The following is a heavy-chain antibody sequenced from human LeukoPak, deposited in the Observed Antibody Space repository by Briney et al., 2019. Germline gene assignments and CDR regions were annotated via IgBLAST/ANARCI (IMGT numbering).Heavy chain of an antibody. D-gene: IGHD3-3*01. J-gene: IGHJ3*02. CDR2: ISYDGRNK. CDR1: GITFSNYA. Sequence: GRSLRLSCAASGITFSNYAIHWVRQAPGKGLEWVTSISYDGRNKRYTDSLRGRFTASRDNSKNTVYLQMNSLRAEDTAVYYCARGVLKFLEWLPLDASDIWGQGTMVTVSS. V-gene: IGHV3-30*04. CDR3: ARGVLKFLEWLPLDASDI.